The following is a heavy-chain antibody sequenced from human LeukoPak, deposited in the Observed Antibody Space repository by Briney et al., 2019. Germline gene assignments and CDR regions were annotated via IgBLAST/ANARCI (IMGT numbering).Heavy chain of an antibody. CDR3: AKARREGAATPGH. CDR1: GFTFDDYA. CDR2: ISWNSVSI. D-gene: IGHD2-15*01. V-gene: IGHV3-9*01. J-gene: IGHJ4*02. Sequence: PGGSLRLSCAASGFTFDDYAMHWVRQAPGKGLEWVSGISWNSVSIGYADSVKGRFTISRDNAKNSLYLQMNSLRPEDTALYYCAKARREGAATPGHWGQGTLVTVSS.